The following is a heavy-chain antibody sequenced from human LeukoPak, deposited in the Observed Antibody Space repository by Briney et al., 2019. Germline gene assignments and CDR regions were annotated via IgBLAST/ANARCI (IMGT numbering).Heavy chain of an antibody. J-gene: IGHJ6*02. CDR3: ARDSGLRRWELSTIYNYGMDV. V-gene: IGHV4-59*01. CDR1: GGSIRDYY. CDR2: IYHSGST. D-gene: IGHD1-26*01. Sequence: SETLSLTCTFSGGSIRDYYWSWIRQPPGKQLEWIGYIYHSGSTNYNPSLKSRVTISVDTSKDQFSLKLTSVTAADTAVYFCARDSGLRRWELSTIYNYGMDVWGQGTTVTVSS.